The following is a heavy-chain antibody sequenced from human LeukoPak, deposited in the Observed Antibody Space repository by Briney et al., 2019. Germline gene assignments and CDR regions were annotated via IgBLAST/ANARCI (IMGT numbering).Heavy chain of an antibody. D-gene: IGHD3-3*01. CDR1: GGSISSYY. J-gene: IGHJ4*02. CDR2: IYYSGST. CDR3: AGFWSGYYTTSPQYYFDY. V-gene: IGHV4-59*01. Sequence: MASETLSLTCTVSGGSISSYYWSWIRQPPGKGLEWIGYIYYSGSTNYNPSLKSRVTISVDTSKNQFSLKLSSVTAADTAVNYRAGFWSGYYTTSPQYYFDYWGQGALVTVSS.